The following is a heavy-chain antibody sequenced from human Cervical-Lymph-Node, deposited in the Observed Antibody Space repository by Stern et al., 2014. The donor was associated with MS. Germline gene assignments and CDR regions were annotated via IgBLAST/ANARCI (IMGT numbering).Heavy chain of an antibody. V-gene: IGHV5-51*01. CDR3: ARQTARGDDAFDI. Sequence: VQLVESGAEVKKPGESLKISCKSSGFDFTIYSIGWVRQMPGKGLEWMGIIYPGYSDTQYSPSFKGQVTISADKSISTAYLQWSSLKASDTAMYYCARQTARGDDAFDIWGQGTMVTV. J-gene: IGHJ3*02. CDR1: GFDFTIYS. CDR2: IYPGYSDT. D-gene: IGHD3-10*01.